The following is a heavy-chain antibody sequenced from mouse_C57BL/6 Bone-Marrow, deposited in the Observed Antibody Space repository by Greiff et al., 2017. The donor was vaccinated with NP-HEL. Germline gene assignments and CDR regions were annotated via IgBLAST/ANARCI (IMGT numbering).Heavy chain of an antibody. J-gene: IGHJ1*03. CDR2: IHPNSGST. V-gene: IGHV1-64*01. Sequence: QVQLQQPGAELVKPGASVKLSCKASGYTFTSYWMHWVKQRPGQGLEWIGMIHPNSGSTNYNEKFKSKATLTVDKSSSTAYMQLSSLTSEDSAVYYCASPSLITTVVENPYFDVWGTGTTVTVSS. CDR3: ASPSLITTVVENPYFDV. D-gene: IGHD1-1*01. CDR1: GYTFTSYW.